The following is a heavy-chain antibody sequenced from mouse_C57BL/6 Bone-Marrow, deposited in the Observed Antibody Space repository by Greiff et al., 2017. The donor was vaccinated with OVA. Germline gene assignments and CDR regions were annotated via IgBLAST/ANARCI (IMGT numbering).Heavy chain of an antibody. J-gene: IGHJ2*01. V-gene: IGHV1-64*01. D-gene: IGHD1-1*01. Sequence: QVQLQQSGAELVKPGASVKLSCKASGYTFTSYWMHWVKQRPGQGLEWIGMIHPNSGSTNYNEKFKSKATLTVDKSSSTAYMQLSSLTSEDSAVYDCARLGSSYEFDYWGQGTTLTVSS. CDR1: GYTFTSYW. CDR3: ARLGSSYEFDY. CDR2: IHPNSGST.